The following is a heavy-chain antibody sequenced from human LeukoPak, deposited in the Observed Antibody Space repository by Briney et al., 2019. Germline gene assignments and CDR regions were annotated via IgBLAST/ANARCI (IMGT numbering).Heavy chain of an antibody. Sequence: GGSLRLSCATSGFTFSSYAMNWVRQARGKGLEWVSAISGSGGDTYYADSAKGRFTISRDNSKNTLYLQMNSLRAEDTAVYYCAKPRDTTVVPARGHYAMDVWGQGTTVTVSS. CDR1: GFTFSSYA. CDR2: ISGSGGDT. D-gene: IGHD2-2*01. CDR3: AKPRDTTVVPARGHYAMDV. J-gene: IGHJ6*02. V-gene: IGHV3-23*01.